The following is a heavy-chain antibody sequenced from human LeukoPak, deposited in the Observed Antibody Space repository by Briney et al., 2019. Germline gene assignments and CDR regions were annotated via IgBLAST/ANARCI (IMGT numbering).Heavy chain of an antibody. CDR1: GYTFTSYG. Sequence: ASVKVSCKASGYTFTSYGISWERQAPGQGLEWMGWISAYNGNTNYAQKLQGRVTMTTDTSTSTAYMELRSLRSDDTAVYYCARDLIVVVPAASIYYYGMDVWGKGTTVTVSS. CDR2: ISAYNGNT. J-gene: IGHJ6*04. CDR3: ARDLIVVVPAASIYYYGMDV. D-gene: IGHD2-2*01. V-gene: IGHV1-18*04.